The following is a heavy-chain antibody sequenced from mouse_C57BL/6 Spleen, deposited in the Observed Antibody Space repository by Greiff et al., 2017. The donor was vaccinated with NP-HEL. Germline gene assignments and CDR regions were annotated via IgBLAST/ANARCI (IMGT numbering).Heavy chain of an antibody. CDR1: GYTFTSYW. CDR3: AREWDFLDY. CDR2: IYPGDGDT. D-gene: IGHD4-1*01. J-gene: IGHJ2*01. V-gene: IGHV1-80*01. Sequence: VQLQQPGAELVKPGASVKMSCKASGYTFTSYWITWVKQRPGQGLEWIGQIYPGDGDTNYNGKFKGKATLTADKSSSTAYMQLSSLTSEDSAVYFCAREWDFLDYWGQGTTLTVSS.